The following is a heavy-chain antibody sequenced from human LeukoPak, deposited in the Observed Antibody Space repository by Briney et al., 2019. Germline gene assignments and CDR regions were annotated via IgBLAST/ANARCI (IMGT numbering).Heavy chain of an antibody. CDR1: GFTFSDYY. Sequence: GGSLRLPCAASGFTFSDYYMSWIRQAPGKGLEWVSYISSSGSTIYYADSVKGRFTISRDNAKNSLYLQMNSLRAEDTAVYYCARDSEYYYYYYGMDVWGQGTTVTVSS. J-gene: IGHJ6*02. V-gene: IGHV3-11*01. CDR3: ARDSEYYYYYYGMDV. CDR2: ISSSGSTI.